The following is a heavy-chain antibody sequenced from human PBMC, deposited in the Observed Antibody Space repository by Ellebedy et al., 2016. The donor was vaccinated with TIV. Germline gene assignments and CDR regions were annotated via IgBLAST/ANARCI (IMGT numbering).Heavy chain of an antibody. D-gene: IGHD2-2*01. J-gene: IGHJ3*02. CDR2: IYSSGST. Sequence: SETLSLXCTVSGGSISSSGYFWGWIRQPPGKGLEWIGTIYSSGSTYYTPSLKSRVTISVDTSNNHFTLRLRSVTAADTAVYYCAGTIFYQGDAFDIWGQGTMVTVSS. V-gene: IGHV4-39*02. CDR1: GGSISSSGYF. CDR3: AGTIFYQGDAFDI.